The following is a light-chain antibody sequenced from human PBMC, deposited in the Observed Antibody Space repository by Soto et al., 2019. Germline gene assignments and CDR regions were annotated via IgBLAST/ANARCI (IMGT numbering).Light chain of an antibody. CDR1: SSDVGGYNY. V-gene: IGLV2-23*02. CDR3: CSYAGSSTFVV. J-gene: IGLJ1*01. Sequence: QSVLTQPASVSGSPGQSITISCTGTSSDVGGYNYVSWYQHHPGKAPKLLIYEVSKRPSGVSNRFSGSKSGNTASLTISGLQAEDEADYYCCSYAGSSTFVVFGTGTKVTVL. CDR2: EVS.